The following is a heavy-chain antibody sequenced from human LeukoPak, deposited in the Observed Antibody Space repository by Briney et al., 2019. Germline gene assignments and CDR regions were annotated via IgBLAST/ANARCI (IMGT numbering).Heavy chain of an antibody. D-gene: IGHD3-22*01. CDR2: IKQDGSEK. J-gene: IGHJ4*02. CDR1: GFTFRTFW. V-gene: IGHV3-7*01. Sequence: GGSLRLSCATSGFTFRTFWMTWVRHVPGRGLECVANIKQDGSEKNYVDSVRGRFTISRDNTPNSLHLQMNSLRVEDTATYYCASSGYYSYYFEFLGQGTLVTVSS. CDR3: ASSGYYSYYFEF.